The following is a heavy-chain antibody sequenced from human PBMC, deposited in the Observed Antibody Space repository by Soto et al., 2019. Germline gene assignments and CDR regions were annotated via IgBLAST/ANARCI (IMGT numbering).Heavy chain of an antibody. J-gene: IGHJ6*02. CDR3: ARHLEPPSSGMDV. V-gene: IGHV1-69*12. CDR1: GGTFSIYA. CDR2: IIPIFGTA. Sequence: QVQLVQSGAEVKKPESSVKVSCKASGGTFSIYAISWVRQAPGQGLEWMGGIIPIFGTAAYAQKFQGRVTITADESTSTASMELSSLRSEDTAVYYCARHLEPPSSGMDVWGQWTTVTVSS.